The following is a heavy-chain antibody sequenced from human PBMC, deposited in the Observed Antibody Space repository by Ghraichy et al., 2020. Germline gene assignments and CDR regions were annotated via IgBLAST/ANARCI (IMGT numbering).Heavy chain of an antibody. V-gene: IGHV5-51*01. CDR2: IYPGDSDT. Sequence: GESLNISCKGSGYSFTSYWIGWVRQMPGKGLEWMGIIYPGDSDTRYSPSFQGQVTISADKSISTAYLQWSSLKASDTAMYYCARRGYCSGGSCYPSKNWYFDLWGRGTLVTVSS. D-gene: IGHD2-15*01. CDR3: ARRGYCSGGSCYPSKNWYFDL. J-gene: IGHJ2*01. CDR1: GYSFTSYW.